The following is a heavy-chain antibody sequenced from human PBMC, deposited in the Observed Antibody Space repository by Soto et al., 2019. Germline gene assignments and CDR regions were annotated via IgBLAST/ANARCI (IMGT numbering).Heavy chain of an antibody. D-gene: IGHD2-2*03. Sequence: SETLSLTCAVSGGSISSGGYSWSWIRQPPGKGLEWIGYIYHSGSTYYNPSLKSRVTISVDTSKNEFSLRLNSVTAADTAVYYCARLNGYCVSTKCHGYYSMDVWGQGTTVTVSS. CDR1: GGSISSGGYS. J-gene: IGHJ6*02. CDR3: ARLNGYCVSTKCHGYYSMDV. V-gene: IGHV4-30-2*03. CDR2: IYHSGST.